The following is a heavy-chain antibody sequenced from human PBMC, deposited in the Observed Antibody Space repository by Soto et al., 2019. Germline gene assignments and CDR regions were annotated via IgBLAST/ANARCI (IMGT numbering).Heavy chain of an antibody. Sequence: GESLTISCTGAGDSFTRYWIGWVRQMPGKGLEWMGIIHPSDSNTKYSPSFQGQVTISADKSTSTAYLQWRSLKASDTAMYYCARSQYSSSSIDYWGQGTLVTVSS. V-gene: IGHV5-51*01. CDR1: GDSFTRYW. CDR3: ARSQYSSSSIDY. J-gene: IGHJ4*02. CDR2: IHPSDSNT. D-gene: IGHD6-6*01.